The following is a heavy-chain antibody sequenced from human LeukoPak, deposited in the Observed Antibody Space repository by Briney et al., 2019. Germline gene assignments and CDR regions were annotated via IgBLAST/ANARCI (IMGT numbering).Heavy chain of an antibody. V-gene: IGHV4-4*07. Sequence: SETLSLTCIVSGGPISTYFWSWLRQPAGKGLEWIGRIYTSGSTHYNPSLKSRVAMSVDTSRNQFSLELSSVTATDTAVYYCARESHDYPFDYWGQGILVTVSS. J-gene: IGHJ4*02. CDR3: ARESHDYPFDY. CDR1: GGPISTYF. D-gene: IGHD4-11*01. CDR2: IYTSGST.